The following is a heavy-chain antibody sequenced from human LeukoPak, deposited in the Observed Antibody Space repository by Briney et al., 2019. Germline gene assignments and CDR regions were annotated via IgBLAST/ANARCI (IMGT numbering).Heavy chain of an antibody. D-gene: IGHD6-19*01. J-gene: IGHJ3*01. CDR2: IYYSGST. CDR1: GYSISSSDY. Sequence: PSETLSLTCAVSGYSISSSDYWGWIPQPPGKGLEWIASIYYSGSTHYNPSLKSRVTISVDTSKRQFSLNVNSVTAADTAIYYCAKNSSGSAFDVWGQGTMVTVSS. V-gene: IGHV4-38-2*01. CDR3: AKNSSGSAFDV.